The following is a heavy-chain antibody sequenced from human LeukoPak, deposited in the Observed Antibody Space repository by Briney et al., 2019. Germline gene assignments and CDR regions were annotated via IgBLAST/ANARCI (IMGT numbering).Heavy chain of an antibody. V-gene: IGHV1-2*06. J-gene: IGHJ4*02. D-gene: IGHD3-22*01. CDR1: GYTFSDYY. CDR2: INPNSGGT. Sequence: ASVKVSCKASGYTFSDYYIHWVRQAPGQGLEWMGRINPNSGGTNYAQKFQGRVTMTRDTSISTAYMELSRLRSDDTALYYCARDRGYYYDSSGTGYFDYWGQGTLVTVSS. CDR3: ARDRGYYYDSSGTGYFDY.